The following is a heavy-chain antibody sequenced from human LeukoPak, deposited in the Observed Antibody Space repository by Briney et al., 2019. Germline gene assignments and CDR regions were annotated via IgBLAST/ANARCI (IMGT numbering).Heavy chain of an antibody. CDR2: INPNSGGT. J-gene: IGHJ6*04. D-gene: IGHD3-16*01. V-gene: IGHV1-2*02. Sequence: ASVKVSCKASGYTFTGYYMHWVRQAPGQGLEWMGWINPNSGGTNYAQKFQGRVTMTRDTSISTAFMELSRLRSDDTAVYYCARDVDRRGAGDLWGKGTTVTVSS. CDR1: GYTFTGYY. CDR3: ARDVDRRGAGDL.